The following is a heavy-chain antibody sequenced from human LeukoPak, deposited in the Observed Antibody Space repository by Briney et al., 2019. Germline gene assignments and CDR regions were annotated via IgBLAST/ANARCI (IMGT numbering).Heavy chain of an antibody. CDR3: AKGAEIDH. CDR1: GFNFNNFA. V-gene: IGHV3-23*01. CDR2: MTGPADTT. J-gene: IGHJ4*02. Sequence: GGSLRLSCAASGFNFNNFAMSWVRQAPGKGLEWLSAMTGPADTTYYAESVKDRFTISRDYSKSMVFLQMNSLRVEDTAIYYCAKGAEIDHWGQGTLVTVSS.